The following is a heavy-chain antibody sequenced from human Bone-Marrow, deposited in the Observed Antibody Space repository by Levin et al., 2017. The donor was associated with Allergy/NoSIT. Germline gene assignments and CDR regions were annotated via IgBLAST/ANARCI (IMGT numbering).Heavy chain of an antibody. J-gene: IGHJ3*02. CDR3: ARMGDYYDSSGYYDPYDAFDI. CDR1: GFTVSSNY. Sequence: GESLKISCAASGFTVSSNYMSWVRQAPGKGLEWVSVIYSGGSTYYADSVKGRFTISRDNSKNTLYLQMNSLRAEDTAVYYCARMGDYYDSSGYYDPYDAFDIWGQGTMVTVSS. D-gene: IGHD3-22*01. CDR2: IYSGGST. V-gene: IGHV3-66*01.